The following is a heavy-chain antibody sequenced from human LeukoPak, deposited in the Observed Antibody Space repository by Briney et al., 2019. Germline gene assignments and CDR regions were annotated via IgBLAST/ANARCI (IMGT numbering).Heavy chain of an antibody. V-gene: IGHV4-59*01. CDR3: ARGGMGTLYYYYMDV. D-gene: IGHD7-27*01. CDR2: IYHSGST. CDR1: GGSISSYY. J-gene: IGHJ6*03. Sequence: SETLSLTCTVSGGSISSYYWSWIRQPPREGLEWIGYIYHSGSTNYNPSLKSPVTISVDTSKNQFSLKLSSVTAADTAVYYCARGGMGTLYYYYMDVWGKGTTVTVSS.